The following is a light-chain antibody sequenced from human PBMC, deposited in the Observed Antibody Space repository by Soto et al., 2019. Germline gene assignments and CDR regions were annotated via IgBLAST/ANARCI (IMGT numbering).Light chain of an antibody. CDR3: QHSYGTLLT. Sequence: EIVMTQSPATLYVSPGERVTLSCRASQSVSRNLAWYQQKPGQAPRPLIYGASTRATGVPARFSGSGSGTEFTLTISSLQSEDFATYYCQHSYGTLLTFGGGTKLE. CDR2: GAS. CDR1: QSVSRN. V-gene: IGKV3-15*01. J-gene: IGKJ4*01.